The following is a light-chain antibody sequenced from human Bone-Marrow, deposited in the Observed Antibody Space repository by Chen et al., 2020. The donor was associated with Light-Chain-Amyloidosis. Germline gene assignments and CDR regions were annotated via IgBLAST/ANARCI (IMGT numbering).Light chain of an antibody. V-gene: IGLV2-14*02. CDR3: QVWDRSSDRPV. CDR2: EGS. CDR1: NGYFGHYDL. Sequence: QSALTQPASVSGSPGQSITISCTGGNGYFGHYDLVSWYQQHPGKAPKLIIYEGSKRPSGIPERLSGSNSGNTATLTISRVEAGDEADYYCQVWDRSSDRPVFGGGTKLTVL. J-gene: IGLJ3*02.